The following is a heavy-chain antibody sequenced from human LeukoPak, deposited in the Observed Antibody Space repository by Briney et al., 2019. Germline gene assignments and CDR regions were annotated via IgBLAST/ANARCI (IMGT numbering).Heavy chain of an antibody. J-gene: IGHJ6*02. D-gene: IGHD5-12*01. CDR1: GGSISSGGYY. CDR3: ASSEATTTPPPYGMDL. Sequence: PSETLSLTCTVSGGSISSGGYYWSWIRQHPGKGLEWIVYIYYSGSTFYNPSLKSRVTISVDMSKNQFSLKLNSVTAADTAVYYCASSEATTTPPPYGMDLWGQGTTVTVSS. V-gene: IGHV4-31*03. CDR2: IYYSGST.